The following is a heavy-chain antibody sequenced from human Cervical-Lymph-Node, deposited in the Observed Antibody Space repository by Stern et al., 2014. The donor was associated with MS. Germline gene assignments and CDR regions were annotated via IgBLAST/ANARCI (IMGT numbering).Heavy chain of an antibody. J-gene: IGHJ1*01. CDR1: GGTFSSYA. CDR2: FIPLFGTA. Sequence: QVQLVQSGAEVKKPGSSVRVSCKTSGGTFSSYAISWVRQAPGQGLEWMGGFIPLFGTANYAQKCQGRVTITADESTSTAYMELSSLRSEDTAVYYCARLRSGSYYGYFQLWGQGTLVTVSS. D-gene: IGHD1-26*01. V-gene: IGHV1-69*01. CDR3: ARLRSGSYYGYFQL.